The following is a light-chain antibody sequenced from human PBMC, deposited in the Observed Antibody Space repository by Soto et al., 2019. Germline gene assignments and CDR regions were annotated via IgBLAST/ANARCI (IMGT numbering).Light chain of an antibody. CDR1: SSNIGSNT. CDR3: AAWDDSLNGPV. J-gene: IGLJ3*02. V-gene: IGLV1-44*01. CDR2: SNI. Sequence: QSVLTQPPSASGTPGQRVTISCSGSSSNIGSNTVNWYQQLPGTAPKLLIYSNIQRPSGVPDRFSASKSGTSASLAISGLQSEDEADYYCAAWDDSLNGPVFGGGTKLTVL.